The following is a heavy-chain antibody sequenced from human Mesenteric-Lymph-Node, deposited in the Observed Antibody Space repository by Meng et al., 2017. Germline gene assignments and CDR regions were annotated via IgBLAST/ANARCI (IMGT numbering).Heavy chain of an antibody. Sequence: GESLKISCAASGFIFSSYWMSWVRQAPGKGLERVANIKQDGSEKYYVDSVKGRFTISRDNAKNSLYLQMNSLRAEDTAVYHCARDSIVVVTAIRASYFDYWGQGTLVTVSS. D-gene: IGHD2-21*02. CDR3: ARDSIVVVTAIRASYFDY. V-gene: IGHV3-7*03. CDR1: GFIFSSYW. CDR2: IKQDGSEK. J-gene: IGHJ4*02.